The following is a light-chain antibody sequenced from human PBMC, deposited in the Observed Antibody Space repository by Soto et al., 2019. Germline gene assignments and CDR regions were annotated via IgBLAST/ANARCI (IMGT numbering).Light chain of an antibody. CDR3: CSYAGSYSYV. J-gene: IGLJ1*01. V-gene: IGLV2-11*01. CDR2: DVT. CDR1: SSDVGGYNY. Sequence: QSALTQPRSVSGSPGQSVAISCTGTSSDVGGYNYVSWYQQHPGKAPKLMIYDVTKRPSGVPDRFSASKSGNTASLTISGLQADDEVDYYCCSYAGSYSYVFGTGTKSPS.